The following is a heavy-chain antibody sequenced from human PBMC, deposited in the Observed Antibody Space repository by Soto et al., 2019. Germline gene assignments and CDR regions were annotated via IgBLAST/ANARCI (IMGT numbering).Heavy chain of an antibody. D-gene: IGHD3-10*02. CDR1: GFTFSSYS. CDR2: ISSNSGTM. V-gene: IGHV3-48*02. J-gene: IGHJ4*01. CDR3: VRDRDLYRDMFHADL. Sequence: GGSLRLSCAASGFTFSSYSMNWVRQAPGKGLEWVSYISSNSGTMYYADSVKGRFTISADNAENSVILQMNSLRDEDSAVYFCVRDRDLYRDMFHADLWGQGTLVTVS.